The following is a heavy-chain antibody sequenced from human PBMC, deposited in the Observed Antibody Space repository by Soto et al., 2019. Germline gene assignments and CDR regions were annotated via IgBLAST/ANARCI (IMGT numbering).Heavy chain of an antibody. CDR3: ARDPGTSMIENYYNGMDV. J-gene: IGHJ6*02. CDR1: GDAIRNYF. CDR2: IYPSGSS. Sequence: PSATLSLTCAVSGDAIRNYFWSWIRQPAGKGLEWIGRIYPSGSSNYNPSLKSRLTMSVDTSKNQVSLNLRSVTAADTAVYYCARDPGTSMIENYYNGMDVWGRGTTVTVSS. V-gene: IGHV4-4*07. D-gene: IGHD3-16*01.